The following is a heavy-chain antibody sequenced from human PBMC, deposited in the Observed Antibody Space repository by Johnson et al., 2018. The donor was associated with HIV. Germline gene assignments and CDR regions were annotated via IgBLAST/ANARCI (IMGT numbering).Heavy chain of an antibody. J-gene: IGHJ3*01. CDR2: IYSDGSDT. CDR3: ARKQWLEIPSDVLDV. V-gene: IGHV3-74*03. Sequence: VHLVESGGGLVQPGGSLRLSCAASGFIFRNYWMYWVRQAPGKGLVWVARIYSDGSDTASAASVKRRFTISRDNAKKTLYLQMSSLRAEDTAIYYCARKQWLEIPSDVLDVGGQGKMVTVSS. D-gene: IGHD6-19*01. CDR1: GFIFRNYW.